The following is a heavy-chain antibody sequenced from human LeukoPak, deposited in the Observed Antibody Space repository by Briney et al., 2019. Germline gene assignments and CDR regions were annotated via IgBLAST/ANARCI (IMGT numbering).Heavy chain of an antibody. CDR1: GFTFSSYV. CDR3: ARIYSSGWNWYFDL. J-gene: IGHJ2*01. V-gene: IGHV3-23*01. CDR2: ISGSGDNT. Sequence: GGSLRLSCAASGFTFSSYVMSWVRQAPGKGLEWVSSISGSGDNTYYADSVKGRFTISRDNSKNTLYLQMNSLRAEDTAVYYCARIYSSGWNWYFDLWGRGTLVTVSS. D-gene: IGHD6-19*01.